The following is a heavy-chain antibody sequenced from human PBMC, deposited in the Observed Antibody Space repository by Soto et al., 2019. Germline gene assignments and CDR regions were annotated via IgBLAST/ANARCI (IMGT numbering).Heavy chain of an antibody. V-gene: IGHV4-59*01. J-gene: IGHJ6*03. CDR2: IYYSGST. Sequence: SETLSLTCTVSGGSISSYYWSWIRQPPGKGLEWIGYIYYSGSTNYNPSLKSRVTISVDTSKNQFSLKLSSVTAADTAVYYCARVMVWNLRFDYMDVWGKGTTVTVSS. CDR3: ARVMVWNLRFDYMDV. CDR1: GGSISSYY. D-gene: IGHD2-8*01.